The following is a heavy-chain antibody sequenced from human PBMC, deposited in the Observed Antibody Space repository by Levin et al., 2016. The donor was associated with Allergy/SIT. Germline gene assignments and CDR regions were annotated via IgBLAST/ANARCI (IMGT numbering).Heavy chain of an antibody. Sequence: WVRQAPGQGLEWMGRIIPILGIANYAQKFQGRVTITADKSTSTAYMELSSLRSEDTAVYYCARPFSPRGSYMDQVWGQGTLVTVSS. D-gene: IGHD1-26*01. V-gene: IGHV1-69*02. CDR2: IIPILGIA. CDR3: ARPFSPRGSYMDQV. J-gene: IGHJ4*02.